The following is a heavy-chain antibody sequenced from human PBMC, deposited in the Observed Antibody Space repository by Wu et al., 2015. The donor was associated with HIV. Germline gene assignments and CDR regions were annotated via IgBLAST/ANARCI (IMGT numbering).Heavy chain of an antibody. CDR1: GYTFTSYG. Sequence: QVQLVQSGAEVKKPGASVKVSCKASGYTFTSYGISWVRQAPGQGLEWMGWISAYNGNTNYAQKLQGRVTMTTDTSTSTAYMEPRSLRSDDTAVYYCARVGLGYCSSTSCHYLHFDYWGQGTLVTVSS. J-gene: IGHJ4*02. V-gene: IGHV1-18*01. CDR2: ISAYNGNT. D-gene: IGHD2-2*01. CDR3: ARVGLGYCSSTSCHYLHFDY.